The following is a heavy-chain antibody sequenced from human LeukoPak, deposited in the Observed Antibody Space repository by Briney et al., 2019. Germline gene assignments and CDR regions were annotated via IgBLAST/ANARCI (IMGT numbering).Heavy chain of an antibody. CDR1: GGSITQTSY. D-gene: IGHD3-16*02. V-gene: IGHV4-4*02. Sequence: SETLSLTCDVSGGSITQTSYWTWVRQPPGKGLEWIGEVNLQGGTNYNPSLLRRVAISVDTSANHVSLQVTSVPPADTAVYYCAREGGSYRHLDYSGQGTLVTVSS. CDR3: AREGGSYRHLDY. J-gene: IGHJ4*02. CDR2: VNLQGGT.